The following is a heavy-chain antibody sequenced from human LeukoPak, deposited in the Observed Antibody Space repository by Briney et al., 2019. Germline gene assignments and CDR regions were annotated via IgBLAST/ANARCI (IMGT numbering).Heavy chain of an antibody. CDR1: GFTFSDYY. CDR2: ISSSGSTI. CDR3: ARALSGYSYGFPMDV. D-gene: IGHD5-18*01. Sequence: GGSLRLSCAASGFTFSDYYMSWIRQAPGKALEWVSYISSSGSTIYYADSVKGRFTISRDNAKNSLYLEMNSLRAEDTAVYYCARALSGYSYGFPMDVWGKGTTVTVSS. V-gene: IGHV3-11*01. J-gene: IGHJ6*03.